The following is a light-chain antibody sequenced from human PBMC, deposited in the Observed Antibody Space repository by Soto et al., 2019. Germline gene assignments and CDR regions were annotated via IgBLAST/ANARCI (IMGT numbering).Light chain of an antibody. CDR1: QSFRGL. V-gene: IGKV3-11*01. J-gene: IGKJ5*01. CDR2: DAY. Sequence: EVVLTQSPVTLSLSPGERATLSCRASQSFRGLLAWYQQKPGQAPRLLIYDAYNRATGIPPRFXXXGSGTDFTXASASLALEDYAVYYCQQRHMWPITFGHGTRLEIK. CDR3: QQRHMWPIT.